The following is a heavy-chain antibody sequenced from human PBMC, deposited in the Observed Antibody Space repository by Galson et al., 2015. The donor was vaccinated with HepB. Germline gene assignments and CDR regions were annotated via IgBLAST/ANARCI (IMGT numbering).Heavy chain of an antibody. CDR1: GFKFSDYD. CDR2: ISFDGRKT. J-gene: IGHJ5*02. D-gene: IGHD3-10*01. Sequence: SLRLSCAASGFKFSDYDVHWVRQAPGKGLEWMALISFDGRKTHYADSVKGRLTISRDQSKSTLYLQMSRLRVEDTAVYHCARGGTYYKSGSYFPLDPWGQGTLVTVSS. V-gene: IGHV3-30*04. CDR3: ARGGTYYKSGSYFPLDP.